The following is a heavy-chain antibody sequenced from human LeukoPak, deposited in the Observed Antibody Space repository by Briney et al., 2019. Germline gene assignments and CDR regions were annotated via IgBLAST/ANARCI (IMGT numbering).Heavy chain of an antibody. D-gene: IGHD3-16*01. J-gene: IGHJ2*01. CDR2: IGGDGLTT. CDR1: GFTFGSYS. V-gene: IGHV3-64*02. CDR3: AREGGGSGLWYYDL. Sequence: PGGSLRLSCAASGFTFGSYSMHWVRQAPGKGPEFVSVIGGDGLTTFYADSVKDRFTISRGNSKSTPYLEMGSLRAEDMAVYYCAREGGGSGLWYYDLWGRGTLVTVSS.